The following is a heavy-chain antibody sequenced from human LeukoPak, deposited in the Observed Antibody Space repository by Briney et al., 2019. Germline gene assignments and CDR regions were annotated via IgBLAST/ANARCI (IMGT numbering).Heavy chain of an antibody. Sequence: RSGGSLRLSCAASGFTFSSYAMSWVRQAPGKGLEWVSAISGSGGSTYSADSVKGRFTISRDNSKNTLYLQMNSLRAEDTAVYYCARTYYYGSGSYEPDYWGQGTLVTVSS. J-gene: IGHJ4*02. CDR1: GFTFSSYA. CDR2: ISGSGGST. CDR3: ARTYYYGSGSYEPDY. D-gene: IGHD3-10*01. V-gene: IGHV3-23*01.